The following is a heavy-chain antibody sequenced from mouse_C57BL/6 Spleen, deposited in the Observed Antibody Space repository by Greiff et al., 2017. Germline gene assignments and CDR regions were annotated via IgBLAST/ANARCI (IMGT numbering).Heavy chain of an antibody. CDR3: TRGYGSSYRYLEV. Sequence: QVQLKQSGAELVRPGASVTLSCKASGYTFTDYEMHWVKQTPVHGLEWIGAIDPETGGTAYNQKFKGKAILTADKSSSTAYMELRSLTSEDSAVYYCTRGYGSSYRYLEVWGTGTTVTVSS. CDR2: IDPETGGT. D-gene: IGHD1-1*01. J-gene: IGHJ1*03. V-gene: IGHV1-15*01. CDR1: GYTFTDYE.